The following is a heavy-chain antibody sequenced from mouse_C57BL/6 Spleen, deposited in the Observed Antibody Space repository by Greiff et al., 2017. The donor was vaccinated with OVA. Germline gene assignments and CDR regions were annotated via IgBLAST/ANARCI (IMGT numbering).Heavy chain of an antibody. CDR3: ARDSNYAMDY. D-gene: IGHD2-5*01. V-gene: IGHV1-19*01. Sequence: EVKLQESGPVLVKPGASVKMSCKASGYTFTDYYMNWVKQSHGKSLEWIGVINPYNGGTSYNQKFKGKATLTVDKSSSTAYMELNSLTSEDSAVYYCARDSNYAMDYWGRGTSVTVSS. CDR1: GYTFTDYY. J-gene: IGHJ4*01. CDR2: INPYNGGT.